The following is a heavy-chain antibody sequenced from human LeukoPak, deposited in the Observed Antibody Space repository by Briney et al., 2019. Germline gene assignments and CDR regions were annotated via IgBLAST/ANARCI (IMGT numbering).Heavy chain of an antibody. Sequence: SETLSLTCAVYGGSFSGYYWSWLRQPPGKGREWIGEINQSGSTNYNTSLKRGVTISVDTSKNQFSLKLSSATAADTAVYYCGGVLRYFDWLGMVDVWGKGTTVTISS. CDR2: INQSGST. CDR1: GGSFSGYY. CDR3: GGVLRYFDWLGMVDV. D-gene: IGHD3-9*01. J-gene: IGHJ6*04. V-gene: IGHV4-34*01.